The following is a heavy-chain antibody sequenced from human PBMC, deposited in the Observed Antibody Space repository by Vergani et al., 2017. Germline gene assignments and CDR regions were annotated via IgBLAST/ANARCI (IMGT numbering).Heavy chain of an antibody. V-gene: IGHV5-51*01. CDR1: EYSFGNYW. J-gene: IGHJ4*02. CDR2: IYLADSDT. CDR3: ARHTTYTDS. D-gene: IGHD1-1*01. Sequence: EVELVQSGPEMRKPGASLKISCKGSEYSFGNYWIGWVRQMPGKGLEWMGIIYLADSDTRYSPSFQGQDTISADKSISTAFLQWDSLKASDTALYYCARHTTYTDSWGQGTLVTVSS.